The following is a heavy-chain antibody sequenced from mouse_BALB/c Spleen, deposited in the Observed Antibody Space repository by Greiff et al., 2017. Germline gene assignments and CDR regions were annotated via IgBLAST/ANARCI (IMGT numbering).Heavy chain of an antibody. CDR2: ISYSGST. V-gene: IGHV3-2*02. Sequence: EVMLVESGPGLVKPSQSLSLTCTVTGYSITSDYAWNWIRQFPGNKLEWMGYISYSGSTSYNPSLKSRISITRDTSKNQFFLQLNSVTTEDRATYYCARSENYYGSEGFAYWGQGTLVTVSA. CDR3: ARSENYYGSEGFAY. J-gene: IGHJ3*01. CDR1: GYSITSDYA. D-gene: IGHD1-1*01.